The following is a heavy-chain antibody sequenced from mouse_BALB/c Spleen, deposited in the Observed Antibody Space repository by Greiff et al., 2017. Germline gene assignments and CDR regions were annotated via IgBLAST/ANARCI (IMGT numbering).Heavy chain of an antibody. D-gene: IGHD1-1*01. Sequence: QVQLQQSGAELMKPGASVKISCKATGYTFSSYWIEWVKQRPGHGLEWIGEILPGSGSTNYNEKFKGKATFTADTSSNTAYMQLSSLTSEDSAVYYCARSSLYYGSRTVGYYAMDYWGQGTSVTVSS. CDR3: ARSSLYYGSRTVGYYAMDY. J-gene: IGHJ4*01. CDR1: GYTFSSYW. CDR2: ILPGSGST. V-gene: IGHV1-9*01.